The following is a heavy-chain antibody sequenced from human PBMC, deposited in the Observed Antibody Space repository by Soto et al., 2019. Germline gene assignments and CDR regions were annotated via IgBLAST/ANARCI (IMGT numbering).Heavy chain of an antibody. CDR2: IDIGNGNR. J-gene: IGHJ4*02. D-gene: IGHD6-19*01. CDR3: ATEGRSGWYDY. Sequence: ASVKVSCKASGFTFTDYSLHWVRQAPGQGLEWMGWIDIGNGNRKYSQELQGRVTITSDTSASTAYMDLNSLKFEDTAVYYCATEGRSGWYDYWGQGTLVTVSS. CDR1: GFTFTDYS. V-gene: IGHV1-3*04.